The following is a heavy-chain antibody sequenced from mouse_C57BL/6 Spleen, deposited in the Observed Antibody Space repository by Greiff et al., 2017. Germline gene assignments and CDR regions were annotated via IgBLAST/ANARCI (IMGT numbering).Heavy chain of an antibody. CDR1: GFNIKDDY. J-gene: IGHJ3*01. CDR2: IDPENGDT. D-gene: IGHD2-3*01. Sequence: EVQLQQSGAELVRPGASVKLSCTASGFNIKDDYMHWVKQRPEQGLEWIGWIDPENGDTEYASKLQGKATITADTTSNTAYLQLSSLTSEDTAVYYCTTGGYYQAWFAYWGQGTLVTVSA. V-gene: IGHV14-4*01. CDR3: TTGGYYQAWFAY.